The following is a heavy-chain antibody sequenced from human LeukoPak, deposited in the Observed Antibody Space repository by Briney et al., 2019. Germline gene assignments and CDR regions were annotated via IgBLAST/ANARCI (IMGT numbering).Heavy chain of an antibody. D-gene: IGHD3-10*01. Sequence: GGSLRLPCAASGFTFRSYAMHWVRQAPGKGLEWVAVISNDGSNKYFVDSVKGRFTISRDNSKNTLYLQMNSLRAEDTAVYYCAKVFIWFGELSHFDYWGQGTLVTVSS. J-gene: IGHJ4*02. CDR1: GFTFRSYA. V-gene: IGHV3-30*18. CDR3: AKVFIWFGELSHFDY. CDR2: ISNDGSNK.